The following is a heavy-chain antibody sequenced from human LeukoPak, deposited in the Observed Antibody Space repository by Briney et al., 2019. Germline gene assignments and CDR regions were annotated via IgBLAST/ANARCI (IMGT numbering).Heavy chain of an antibody. D-gene: IGHD3-9*01. CDR1: GFTFSSYA. V-gene: IGHV3-48*03. J-gene: IGHJ4*02. Sequence: GGSLRLSCAASGFTFSSYAMSGVRQAPGKGLEWVSYISSSGSTIYYADSVKGRFTISRDNAKNSLYLQMNSLRAEDTAVYYCARGLRYFDWSSRMPDYWGQGTLVTVSS. CDR2: ISSSGSTI. CDR3: ARGLRYFDWSSRMPDY.